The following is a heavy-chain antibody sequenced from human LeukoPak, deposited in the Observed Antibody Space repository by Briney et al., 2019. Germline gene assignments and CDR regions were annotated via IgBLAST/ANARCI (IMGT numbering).Heavy chain of an antibody. V-gene: IGHV4-4*07. CDR2: IYTSGST. Sequence: PSETLSLTXTVSGGSISSYNWSWIRQTAGGGLEGIGRIYTSGSTNYNPSLKSRVTMSVDTSKNQFSLKLTSVTAADTAVYYCARVKEGIGYFDYWGQGTLVTVSS. CDR3: ARVKEGIGYFDY. CDR1: GGSISSYN. D-gene: IGHD2-15*01. J-gene: IGHJ4*02.